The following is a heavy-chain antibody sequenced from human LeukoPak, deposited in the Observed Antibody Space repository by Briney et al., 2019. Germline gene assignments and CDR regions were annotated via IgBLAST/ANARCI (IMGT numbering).Heavy chain of an antibody. CDR2: IYYSGST. J-gene: IGHJ4*02. V-gene: IGHV4-61*08. Sequence: SETLSLTCAVSGGSISSGGYSWSWIRQPPGKGLEWIGYIYYSGSTNYNPSLKSRVTISVDTSKNQFSLKLSSVTAADTAVYYCARHQRPYDSSGYYFYWGQGTLVTVSS. CDR1: GGSISSGGYS. CDR3: ARHQRPYDSSGYYFY. D-gene: IGHD3-22*01.